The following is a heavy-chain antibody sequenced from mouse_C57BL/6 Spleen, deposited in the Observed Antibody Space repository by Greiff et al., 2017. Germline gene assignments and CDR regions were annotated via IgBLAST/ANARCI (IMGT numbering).Heavy chain of an antibody. Sequence: QVNVKQPGAELVKPGASVKMSCKASGYTFTSYWITWVKQRPGQGLEWLVDFYPGSGSNNYNQKFKNKATLTVDTSASTAYMQLSSLTSDDSAVYYCARGDDGSSDGVAYWGQGTLVTVSA. CDR2: FYPGSGSN. J-gene: IGHJ3*01. D-gene: IGHD1-1*01. V-gene: IGHV1-55*01. CDR1: GYTFTSYW. CDR3: ARGDDGSSDGVAY.